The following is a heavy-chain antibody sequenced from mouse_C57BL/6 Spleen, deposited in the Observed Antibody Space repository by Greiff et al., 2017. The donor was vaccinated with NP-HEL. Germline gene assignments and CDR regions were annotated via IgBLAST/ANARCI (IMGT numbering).Heavy chain of an antibody. CDR1: GYTFTSYW. CDR2: IDPSDSYT. CDR3: ARGPFTTVVAHFDY. D-gene: IGHD1-1*01. V-gene: IGHV1-69*01. Sequence: VKLQESGAELVMPGASVKLSCKASGYTFTSYWMHWVKQRPGQGLEWIGEIDPSDSYTNYNQKFKGKSTLTVDKSSSTAYMQLSSLTSEDSAVYYCARGPFTTVVAHFDYCGQGTTLTVSS. J-gene: IGHJ2*01.